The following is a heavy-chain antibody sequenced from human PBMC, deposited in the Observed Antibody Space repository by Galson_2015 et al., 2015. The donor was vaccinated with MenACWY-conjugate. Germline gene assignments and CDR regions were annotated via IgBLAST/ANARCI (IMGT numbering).Heavy chain of an antibody. CDR2: IGRSDTYI. D-gene: IGHD3-10*01. J-gene: IGHJ3*02. CDR1: GLITSDYY. V-gene: IGHV3-11*06. Sequence: SLRLSCAASGLITSDYYMSWIRQAPGKGLEWISYIGRSDTYIHYADSVKGRFIISRDNAKNSLFLQMNSLRAEDTAVYYCARDYHGSGTYHTFDIWGHGTLVTVSS. CDR3: ARDYHGSGTYHTFDI.